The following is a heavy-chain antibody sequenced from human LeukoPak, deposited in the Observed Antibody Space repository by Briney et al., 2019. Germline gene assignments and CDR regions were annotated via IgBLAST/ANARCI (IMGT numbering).Heavy chain of an antibody. D-gene: IGHD2-15*01. Sequence: ASVKVSFKASGYTFTVYYMHWVRQAPGQGRERMGWINPNSGGTKYAQKFQGRVTMTRDTSISAAYMELSSLRSDDTAVYYCARVESLYCTGGSCYDYWGQGTLVTVSS. CDR3: ARVESLYCTGGSCYDY. J-gene: IGHJ4*02. CDR2: INPNSGGT. V-gene: IGHV1-2*02. CDR1: GYTFTVYY.